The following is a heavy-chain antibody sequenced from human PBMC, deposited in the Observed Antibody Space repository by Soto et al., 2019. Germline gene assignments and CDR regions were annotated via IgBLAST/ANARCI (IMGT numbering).Heavy chain of an antibody. CDR3: AGRINTDIVVVPAAMFFEDYFDY. D-gene: IGHD2-2*01. CDR1: GGTFSSYT. Sequence: ASVKVSCKASGGTFSSYTISWVRQAPGQGLEWMGRIIPILGIANYAQKFQGRVTITADKSTSTAYMELGSLRSEDTAVYYCAGRINTDIVVVPAAMFFEDYFDYWGQGTLVTVSS. V-gene: IGHV1-69*02. CDR2: IIPILGIA. J-gene: IGHJ4*02.